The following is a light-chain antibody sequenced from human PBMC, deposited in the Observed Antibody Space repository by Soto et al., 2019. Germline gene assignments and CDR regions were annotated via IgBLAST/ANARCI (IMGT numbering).Light chain of an antibody. CDR1: NSDIGSYNL. CDR2: EGT. Sequence: QSALTQPASVSGSPGQSITISCTGTNSDIGSYNLVSWYQQHPVKVPRLMIYEGTKRPSGVSNRFSGSRSGKTASLTISGLQAEDEADYSCCSYGGNAFFAIFGGGTKLTVL. V-gene: IGLV2-23*01. CDR3: CSYGGNAFFAI. J-gene: IGLJ2*01.